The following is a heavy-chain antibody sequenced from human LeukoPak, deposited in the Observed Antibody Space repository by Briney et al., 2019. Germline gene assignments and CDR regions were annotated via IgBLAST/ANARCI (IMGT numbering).Heavy chain of an antibody. V-gene: IGHV3-23*01. CDR3: AKDQRYWYFDM. D-gene: IGHD2-8*02. J-gene: IGHJ3*02. CDR1: GFTFSSYA. CDR2: ITDNGGST. Sequence: GGSLRLSCAASGFTFSSYAMSWVRQAPGKGLEWVSTITDNGGSTFYAGSVEGRFTISRDSSKNTLYLQMNSLRAEDTAVYHCAKDQRYWYFDMWGQGTMVTVSS.